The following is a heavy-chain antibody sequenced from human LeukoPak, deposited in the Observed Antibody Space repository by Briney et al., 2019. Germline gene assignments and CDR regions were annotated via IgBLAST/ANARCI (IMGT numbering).Heavy chain of an antibody. CDR3: ALYGPGSYGSDLPRYYFDY. D-gene: IGHD3-10*01. CDR1: GYSFTSYW. Sequence: HGESLKISCKGSGYSFTSYWIGWVRQMPGKGLEWMGIIYPGDSDTRYSPSFQGQVTISADKSISTAYLQWSSLKASDTAMYYCALYGPGSYGSDLPRYYFDYWGQGTLVTVSS. V-gene: IGHV5-51*01. J-gene: IGHJ4*02. CDR2: IYPGDSDT.